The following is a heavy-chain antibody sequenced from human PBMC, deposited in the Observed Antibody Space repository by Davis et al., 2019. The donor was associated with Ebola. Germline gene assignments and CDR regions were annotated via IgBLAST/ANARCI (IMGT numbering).Heavy chain of an antibody. CDR3: ASAHRVGDY. Sequence: PGGSLRLSCAASGFTFSSYSMNWVRQAPGKGLEWVSYISSSSSTIYYADSVKGRFTISRDNAKNSLYLQMNSLRAEDTAVYYRASAHRVGDYWGQGTLVTVSS. CDR2: ISSSSSTI. V-gene: IGHV3-48*01. J-gene: IGHJ4*02. D-gene: IGHD1-26*01. CDR1: GFTFSSYS.